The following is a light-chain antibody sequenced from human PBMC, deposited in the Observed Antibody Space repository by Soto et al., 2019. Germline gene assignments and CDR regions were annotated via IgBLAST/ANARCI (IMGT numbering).Light chain of an antibody. Sequence: EIVMTQSPATLSLSPGKRATLSCRASQSVNINLAWYKQKPGQAPRXLIYDASNRATGIPARFSDSGSGTDFTLTISRLEPEDFEVYYCQQYGSSSITFGQGTRLEIK. V-gene: IGKV3-20*01. CDR3: QQYGSSSIT. J-gene: IGKJ5*01. CDR1: QSVNIN. CDR2: DAS.